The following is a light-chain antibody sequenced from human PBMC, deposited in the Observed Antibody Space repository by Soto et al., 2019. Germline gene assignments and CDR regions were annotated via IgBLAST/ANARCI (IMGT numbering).Light chain of an antibody. Sequence: EILLTQSPGTLSLPPGEIATLSCRASQSVSSSYLAWYQQKPGQAPRLLIYGASSRATGITDRFSGSGSGTDFTLIISRLEPEDFAVYYCQQYGSSPRTFGQGTKVDIK. CDR1: QSVSSSY. V-gene: IGKV3-20*01. J-gene: IGKJ1*01. CDR3: QQYGSSPRT. CDR2: GAS.